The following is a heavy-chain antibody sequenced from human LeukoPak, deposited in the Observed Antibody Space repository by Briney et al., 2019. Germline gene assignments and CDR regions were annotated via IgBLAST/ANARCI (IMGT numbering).Heavy chain of an antibody. CDR1: GYTFTSYY. J-gene: IGHJ4*02. CDR3: ARSHNVYFDY. CDR2: INPSGGST. D-gene: IGHD5-24*01. V-gene: IGHV1-46*01. Sequence: ASVKVSCKASGYTFTSYYMHWVRQAPGQGLEWMGIINPSGGSTSYAQKFQGRVTMSTDASTGTAYMELRRLRSDDTAVYYCARSHNVYFDYWGQGTLLTV.